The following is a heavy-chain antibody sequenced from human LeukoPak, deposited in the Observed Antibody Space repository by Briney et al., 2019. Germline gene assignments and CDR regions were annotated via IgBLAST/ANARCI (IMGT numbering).Heavy chain of an antibody. V-gene: IGHV1-18*01. CDR1: GYTFTSYG. CDR2: ISAYNGNT. Sequence: ASVKVSCKASGYTFTSYGISWVRQAPGQGLEWMGWISAYNGNTNYAQKLQGRVTMTTDTSTSTAYMELRSLRSDDTAVYYCARAVLWFGELSDFDYWGQGTLVTVSS. D-gene: IGHD3-10*01. J-gene: IGHJ4*02. CDR3: ARAVLWFGELSDFDY.